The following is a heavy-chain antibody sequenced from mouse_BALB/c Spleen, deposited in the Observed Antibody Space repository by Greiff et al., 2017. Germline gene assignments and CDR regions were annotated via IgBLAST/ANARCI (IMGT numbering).Heavy chain of an antibody. CDR3: ARETIDYFDY. V-gene: IGHV1-63*02. CDR1: GYTFTNYW. Sequence: QVQLQQSGAELVRPGTSVKISCKASGYTFTNYWLGWVKQRPGHGPEWIGDIYPGGGYTNYNEKFKGKATLTADTSSSTAYMQLSSLTSEDSAVYFCARETIDYFDYWGQGTTLTVSS. CDR2: IYPGGGYT. D-gene: IGHD2-12*01. J-gene: IGHJ2*01.